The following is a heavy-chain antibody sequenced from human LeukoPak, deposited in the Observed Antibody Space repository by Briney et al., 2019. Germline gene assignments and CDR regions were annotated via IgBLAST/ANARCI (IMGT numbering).Heavy chain of an antibody. CDR3: ARVGWDRTQAPNYYYGMDV. CDR2: IYYSGST. J-gene: IGHJ6*02. Sequence: SSQTLSLTCTLSGGSISSGDYYWSWLRQPPGKGLEWIGYIYYSGSTYYNPSLKSRVTISVDTSKSQFSLKLSSVTAADTAVYYCARVGWDRTQAPNYYYGMDVWGQGTTVTVSS. CDR1: GGSISSGDYY. D-gene: IGHD1-26*01. V-gene: IGHV4-30-4*01.